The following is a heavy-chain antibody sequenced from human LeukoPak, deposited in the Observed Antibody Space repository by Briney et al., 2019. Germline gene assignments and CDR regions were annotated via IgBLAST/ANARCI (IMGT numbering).Heavy chain of an antibody. J-gene: IGHJ4*02. D-gene: IGHD5-24*01. CDR1: GFTFSSSA. CDR3: ARAASRRVNSYYFDY. CDR2: ISYDGSNK. Sequence: PGRSLRLSCAASGFTFSSSAMHWVRQAPGKGLEWVAVISYDGSNKYYADSVKGRFTISRDNSKNTVCLQMNSLRAEDTAVYYCARAASRRVNSYYFDYWGQGTLVTVSS. V-gene: IGHV3-30*04.